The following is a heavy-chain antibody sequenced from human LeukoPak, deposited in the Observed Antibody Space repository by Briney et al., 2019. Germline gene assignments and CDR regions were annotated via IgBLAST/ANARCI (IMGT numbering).Heavy chain of an antibody. J-gene: IGHJ1*01. V-gene: IGHV3-23*01. D-gene: IGHD3-22*01. Sequence: SGGPLRLSCAASGFTFSSYAMSWVRQAPGKGPEWVSEISGSGGSTYYADSVKGRFTISRDNSKNTLYLQMNSLRAEDTAVYYCAKDRDSSGYYYFSEYFQHWGQGTLVTVSS. CDR1: GFTFSSYA. CDR2: ISGSGGST. CDR3: AKDRDSSGYYYFSEYFQH.